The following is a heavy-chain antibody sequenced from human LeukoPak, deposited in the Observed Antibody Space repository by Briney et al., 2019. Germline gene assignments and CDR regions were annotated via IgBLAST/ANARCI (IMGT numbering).Heavy chain of an antibody. CDR1: GGSISSYY. CDR3: ARGPYSYDSSGAFDI. D-gene: IGHD3-22*01. V-gene: IGHV4-59*08. CDR2: IHYTGST. J-gene: IGHJ3*02. Sequence: SETLSLTCTVSGGSISSYYWSWIRQSPGKGLECIGYIHYTGSTNYNPSLKSRVTISVETSKNQFSLKLSSVTAADTAVYFCARGPYSYDSSGAFDIWGQGTMVTVSS.